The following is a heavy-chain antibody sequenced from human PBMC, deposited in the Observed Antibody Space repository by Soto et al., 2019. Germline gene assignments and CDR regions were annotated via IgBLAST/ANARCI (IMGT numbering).Heavy chain of an antibody. Sequence: ASVKVYCKASGYTFTSYDINWVRQATGQGLEWMGWMNPNSGNTGYAQKFQGRVTMTRNTSISTAYMELSSLRSEDTAVYYCASTPVRKEYSSNWFDPWGQGTLVTVSS. CDR1: GYTFTSYD. CDR3: ASTPVRKEYSSNWFDP. J-gene: IGHJ5*02. CDR2: MNPNSGNT. V-gene: IGHV1-8*01. D-gene: IGHD6-6*01.